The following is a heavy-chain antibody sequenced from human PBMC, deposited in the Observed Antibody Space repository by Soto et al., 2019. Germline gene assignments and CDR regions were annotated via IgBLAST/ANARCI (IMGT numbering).Heavy chain of an antibody. CDR1: GYTFTHYA. CDR2: INTDNGNT. D-gene: IGHD2-8*01. Sequence: QVQLVQSGAEVKQPGASVKVSCKSSGYTFTHYAMHWVRQAPGQGLEWLGWINTDNGNTAFSQKFQGRVSITMDTSASTAYVDLSSLISEGTAVYYCARQGDSRILRDTFDIWGQGTLVTVAS. V-gene: IGHV1-3*04. J-gene: IGHJ3*02. CDR3: ARQGDSRILRDTFDI.